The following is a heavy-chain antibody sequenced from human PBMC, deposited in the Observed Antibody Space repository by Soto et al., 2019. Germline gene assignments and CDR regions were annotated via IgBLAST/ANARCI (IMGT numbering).Heavy chain of an antibody. CDR1: GYTFTGYY. D-gene: IGHD3-22*01. J-gene: IGHJ3*02. CDR3: AGMIGEAAFDI. V-gene: IGHV1-2*04. Sequence: ASVKVSCKASGYTFTGYYMHWVRQAPGQGLEWMGWINPNSGGTNYAQKFQGWVTMTRDTSISTAYMDLSRLRSDDTAVYYCAGMIGEAAFDIWGQGTMVTVSS. CDR2: INPNSGGT.